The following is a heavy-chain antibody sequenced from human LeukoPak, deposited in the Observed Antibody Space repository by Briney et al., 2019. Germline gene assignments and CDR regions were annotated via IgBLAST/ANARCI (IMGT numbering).Heavy chain of an antibody. CDR2: INPNSGGT. Sequence: GASVKVSCKASGYTFTGYYMHWVRQAPGQGLEWMGWINPNSGGTNYAQKFQGRVTMTRDTSISTAYMELSRLRSDDTAVYYCARARIVYRDYDVLYYFDYWGQGTLVTVSS. D-gene: IGHD5-12*01. V-gene: IGHV1-2*02. CDR1: GYTFTGYY. CDR3: ARARIVYRDYDVLYYFDY. J-gene: IGHJ4*02.